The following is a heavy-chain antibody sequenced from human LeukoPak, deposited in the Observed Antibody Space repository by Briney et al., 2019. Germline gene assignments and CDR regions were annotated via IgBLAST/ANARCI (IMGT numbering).Heavy chain of an antibody. J-gene: IGHJ4*02. CDR3: ATRPFVSDY. D-gene: IGHD3-16*01. CDR1: GFIFRKYG. CDR2: MWYDGNEV. Sequence: PGGSLRLSCTESGFIFRKYGMQGVRQTAGKGGEGLAFMWYDGNEVYYADAVKGRITISRDNAKNSVYLQMNSLSVEDTAVYYCATRPFVSDYWGQGTLVTVSS. V-gene: IGHV3-33*03.